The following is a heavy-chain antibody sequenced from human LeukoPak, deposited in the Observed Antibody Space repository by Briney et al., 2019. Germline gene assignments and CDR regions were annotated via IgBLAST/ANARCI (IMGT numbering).Heavy chain of an antibody. CDR2: ISSGSSTI. Sequence: GGSLRLSCAASGFTFSTYIMNWVRQAPGKGLEWVSYISSGSSTIYYADSVKGRFTISRDNSKNTLHLQMNSLRAEDTAVYYCARGLVVATAGTRDAFDIWGQGTMVTVSS. D-gene: IGHD6-13*01. CDR3: ARGLVVATAGTRDAFDI. J-gene: IGHJ3*02. V-gene: IGHV3-48*01. CDR1: GFTFSTYI.